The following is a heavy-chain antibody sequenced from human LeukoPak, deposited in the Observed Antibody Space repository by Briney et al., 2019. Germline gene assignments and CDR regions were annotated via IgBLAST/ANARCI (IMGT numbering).Heavy chain of an antibody. CDR2: INPTGGST. V-gene: IGHV1-46*01. Sequence: ASAKASCKASGYTLTSYYMHWVRHAPGQGLEWMGLINPTGGSTGYAQKFQGRVTMTRDMSTSTDYMELSSLRSEDTAIYYCARDNSVGDNAWWFDPWGQGTLVTVSS. CDR3: ARDNSVGDNAWWFDP. CDR1: GYTLTSYY. D-gene: IGHD1-26*01. J-gene: IGHJ5*02.